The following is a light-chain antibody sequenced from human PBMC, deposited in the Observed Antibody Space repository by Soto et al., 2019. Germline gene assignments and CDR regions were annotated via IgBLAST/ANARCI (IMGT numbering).Light chain of an antibody. Sequence: DIQMTQSPSSLSASVGDRVTITCRASQSIDRYLNWHQQKPRTAPKLLISGASSLRSGVPSRFSGSCSGTDFTLTINSLPPEYFATYYCQQGSRTLTFGGGTKVDIK. CDR3: QQGSRTLT. J-gene: IGKJ4*01. V-gene: IGKV1-39*01. CDR2: GAS. CDR1: QSIDRY.